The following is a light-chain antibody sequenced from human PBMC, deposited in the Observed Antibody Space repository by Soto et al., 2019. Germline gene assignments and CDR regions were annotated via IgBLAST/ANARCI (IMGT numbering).Light chain of an antibody. J-gene: IGKJ5*01. Sequence: DIPLTQSAPSVSATVGDRVTITCRASQDVGKWLAWYQQKPGKAPTLLIHGASSLQSGVPPRYSGSGYGTDFTLTISSLQPEDFATYYCQQANSFPITFGQGTRLEIK. CDR3: QQANSFPIT. V-gene: IGKV1-12*01. CDR2: GAS. CDR1: QDVGKW.